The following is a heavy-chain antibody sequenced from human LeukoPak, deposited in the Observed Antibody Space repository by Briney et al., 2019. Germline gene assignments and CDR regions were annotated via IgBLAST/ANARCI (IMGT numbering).Heavy chain of an antibody. J-gene: IGHJ4*02. CDR3: AKDTGSGYDSGGYGDYGPFDY. Sequence: PGGSLRLSCAASGFTFDDYTMHWVRQAPGKGLEWVSLISWDGGSTYYADSVKGRFTISRDNSKNSLYLQMNSLRTEDTALYYCAKDTGSGYDSGGYGDYGPFDYWGQGTLVTVSS. D-gene: IGHD5-12*01. CDR2: ISWDGGST. V-gene: IGHV3-43*01. CDR1: GFTFDDYT.